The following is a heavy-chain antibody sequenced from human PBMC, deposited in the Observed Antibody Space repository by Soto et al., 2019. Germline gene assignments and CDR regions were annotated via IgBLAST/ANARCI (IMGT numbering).Heavy chain of an antibody. D-gene: IGHD2-2*01. CDR3: ARGSQAIVVVPAATYYYYGMDV. CDR2: ISHSGST. CDR1: GGSFSCYY. V-gene: IGHV4-34*01. Sequence: PSETLSLTCAVYGGSFSCYYWSGIRQPPGRGLEWIGEISHSGSTNYNPSLKSRVTISVDTSKNQFSLKLSSVTAADTAVYYCARGSQAIVVVPAATYYYYGMDVWGQGTTVTVSS. J-gene: IGHJ6*02.